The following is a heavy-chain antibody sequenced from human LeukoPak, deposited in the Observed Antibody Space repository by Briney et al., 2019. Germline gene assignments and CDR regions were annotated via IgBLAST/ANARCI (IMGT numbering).Heavy chain of an antibody. Sequence: GGSLRLSCAASGFTFSNYAMSWVRQAPGKGLEGFSAISSSGRNTFYADSVKGRFTISRDNSKNTLYLQMNSLRAEDTAVYYCARKYYYGSGSYYAFDYWGQGTLVTVSS. J-gene: IGHJ4*02. CDR2: ISSSGRNT. V-gene: IGHV3-23*01. D-gene: IGHD3-10*01. CDR1: GFTFSNYA. CDR3: ARKYYYGSGSYYAFDY.